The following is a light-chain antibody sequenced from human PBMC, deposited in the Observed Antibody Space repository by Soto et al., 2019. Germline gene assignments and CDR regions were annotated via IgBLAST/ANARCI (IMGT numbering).Light chain of an antibody. CDR2: GAS. Sequence: EIVMTQSPATLSVSPGERATLSCRASQSVSSNLAWYQQKPGQASRLLMYGASTRATGIPARFSGSGSGTDFTLTISSLQSEDFAVYYCQQYNNWPPTFGQGTQVEMK. J-gene: IGKJ1*01. CDR1: QSVSSN. V-gene: IGKV3-15*01. CDR3: QQYNNWPPT.